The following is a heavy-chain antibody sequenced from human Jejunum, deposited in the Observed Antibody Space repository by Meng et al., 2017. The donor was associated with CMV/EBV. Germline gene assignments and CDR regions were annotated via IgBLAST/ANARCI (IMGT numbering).Heavy chain of an antibody. CDR2: MNPDSGKT. CDR1: SYD. CDR3: TRGRQIPPGYCTSATCPDY. J-gene: IGHJ4*02. V-gene: IGHV1-8*01. Sequence: SYDINWVRQAAGQGLESMGWMNPDSGKTGYVQKFQGRVTMTRDTSISTAYMELSSLRYEDTGVYYCTRGRQIPPGYCTSATCPDYWGQGTLVTVSS. D-gene: IGHD2-2*01.